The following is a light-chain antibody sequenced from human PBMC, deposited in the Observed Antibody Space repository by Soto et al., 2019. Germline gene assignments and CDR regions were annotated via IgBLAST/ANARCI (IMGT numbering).Light chain of an antibody. CDR3: ISLTSSPSYV. Sequence: QSALTQPASVSVSPGQSITISCAGTSSDIGAYNYVSWYQQHPGKAPKLMIYDVSNRPSGISNRFSGSKSGNTASLTISGLQVEDEADYYCISLTSSPSYVFGTGTKVTVL. J-gene: IGLJ1*01. CDR1: SSDIGAYNY. CDR2: DVS. V-gene: IGLV2-14*01.